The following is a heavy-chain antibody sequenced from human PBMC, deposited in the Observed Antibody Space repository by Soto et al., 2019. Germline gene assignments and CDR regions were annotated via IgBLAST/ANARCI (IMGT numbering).Heavy chain of an antibody. CDR1: GFTVSSNY. V-gene: IGHV3-53*01. CDR2: IYSGGST. CDR3: TRSYYYYAMDV. Sequence: PGGSLRLSCAASGFTVSSNYMSWVRQAPGKGLEWVSVIYSGGSTYYADSVKGRFTISRDNSKTTLYLQMNSLRAEDTAVYYCTRSYYYYAMDVWGQGTTVTVSS. J-gene: IGHJ6*02.